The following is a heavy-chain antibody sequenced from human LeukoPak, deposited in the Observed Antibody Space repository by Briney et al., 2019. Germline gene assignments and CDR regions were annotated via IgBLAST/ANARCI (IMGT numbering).Heavy chain of an antibody. CDR2: ISGSGGST. D-gene: IGHD3-3*01. CDR3: AKARLYYDFWSGYPPIDY. CDR1: GFTFSSYW. J-gene: IGHJ4*02. V-gene: IGHV3-23*01. Sequence: GGSLRLSCAASGFTFSSYWMHWVRQAPGKGLEWVSAISGSGGSTYYADSVKGRFTISRDNSKNTLYLQMNSLRAEDTAVYYCAKARLYYDFWSGYPPIDYWGQGTLVTVSS.